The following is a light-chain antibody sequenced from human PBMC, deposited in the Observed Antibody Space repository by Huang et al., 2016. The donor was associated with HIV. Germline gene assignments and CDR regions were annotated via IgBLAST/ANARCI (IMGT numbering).Light chain of an antibody. CDR1: QNISSW. CDR2: KLS. J-gene: IGKJ1*01. Sequence: DIQLTQSPSTLSASVGDRLTTTCRASQNISSWLAWYQQKPGKAPKLLIYKLSSLESGVPSRFSGSGSGTKFTLTINSLQPDDIGTYYCQYGETFGQGSKVEVK. CDR3: QYGET. V-gene: IGKV1-5*03.